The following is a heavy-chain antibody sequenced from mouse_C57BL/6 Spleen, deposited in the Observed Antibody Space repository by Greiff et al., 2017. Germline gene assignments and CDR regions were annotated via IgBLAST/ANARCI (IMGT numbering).Heavy chain of an antibody. CDR2: IDPSDSYT. CDR1: GYTFTSYW. D-gene: IGHD2-4*01. Sequence: QVQLQQPGAELVRPGTSVKLSCKASGYTFTSYWMHWVKQRPGQGLEWIGVIDPSDSYTNYNQKFKGKATLTVDTSSSTAYMQLSSLTSEDSAVYYCARAEKLFDYDGGYYFDYWGQGTTLTVAS. CDR3: ARAEKLFDYDGGYYFDY. V-gene: IGHV1-59*01. J-gene: IGHJ2*01.